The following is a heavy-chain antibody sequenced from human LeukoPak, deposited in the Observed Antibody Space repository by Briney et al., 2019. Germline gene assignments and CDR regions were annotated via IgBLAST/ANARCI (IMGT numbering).Heavy chain of an antibody. CDR2: IKQDGSEK. CDR3: ARDHVLRFLAAAFDI. CDR1: GFPFSSYW. V-gene: IGHV3-7*01. Sequence: GGSLRLSCAASGFPFSSYWMSWVRQAPGKGLEWVANIKQDGSEKYYVDSVKGRFTISRDNARNSLYLQMNSLRAEDTAVYYCARDHVLRFLAAAFDIWGQGTMVTVSS. J-gene: IGHJ3*02. D-gene: IGHD3-3*01.